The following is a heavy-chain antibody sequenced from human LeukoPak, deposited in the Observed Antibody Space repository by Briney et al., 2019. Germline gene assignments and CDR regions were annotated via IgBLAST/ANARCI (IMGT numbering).Heavy chain of an antibody. CDR2: IYDSGST. CDR1: GGSISGYY. D-gene: IGHD6-13*01. J-gene: IGHJ5*02. Sequence: SETLSLTCTVSGGSISGYYWSWIRQPPGKGLEWIGHIYDSGSTNYNPSLKSRVIISVDTSKNQFSLKLISVTAADTAVYYCARALRQQLLTGWFDPWGQGTLVTVSS. V-gene: IGHV4-59*01. CDR3: ARALRQQLLTGWFDP.